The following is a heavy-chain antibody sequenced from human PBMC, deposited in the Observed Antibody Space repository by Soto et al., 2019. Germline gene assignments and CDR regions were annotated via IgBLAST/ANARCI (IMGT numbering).Heavy chain of an antibody. J-gene: IGHJ6*02. D-gene: IGHD2-15*01. Sequence: GGSLRLSCAASGFTFDDYAMHWVRQAPGKGLEWVSGISWNSGSIDYAGSVKGRFTISRDNAKNSLYLQMNSLRAEDTALYYCGKDKSERILDGTDVWGQGTTVTVSS. V-gene: IGHV3-9*01. CDR3: GKDKSERILDGTDV. CDR1: GFTFDDYA. CDR2: ISWNSGSI.